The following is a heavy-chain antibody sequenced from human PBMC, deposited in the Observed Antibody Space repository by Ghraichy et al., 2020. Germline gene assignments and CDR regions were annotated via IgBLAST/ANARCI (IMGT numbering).Heavy chain of an antibody. V-gene: IGHV4-39*01. J-gene: IGHJ5*02. D-gene: IGHD3-10*01. Sequence: SETLSLTCTVSGGSISSTNYYWGWIRQPPGKGLEWIGSIYHSGSTYYSPSLKSRVTISVDTSKNQFSLKLSSVTAADTAVYYCARCGITMALNWLDPWGQGTLVTVSS. CDR2: IYHSGST. CDR3: ARCGITMALNWLDP. CDR1: GGSISSTNYY.